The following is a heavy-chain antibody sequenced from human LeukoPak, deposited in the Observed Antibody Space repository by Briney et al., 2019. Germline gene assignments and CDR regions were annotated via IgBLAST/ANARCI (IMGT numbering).Heavy chain of an antibody. CDR3: ARGARFDGSGYGDAFDI. CDR2: INPNSGGT. J-gene: IGHJ3*02. Sequence: ASVKVSCKASGHTFTGYYMHWVRQAPGQGLEWMGWINPNSGGTNYAQKFQGWVTMTRDTSISTAYMELSRLRSDDTAVYYCARGARFDGSGYGDAFDIWGQGTMVTVSS. D-gene: IGHD3-10*01. V-gene: IGHV1-2*04. CDR1: GHTFTGYY.